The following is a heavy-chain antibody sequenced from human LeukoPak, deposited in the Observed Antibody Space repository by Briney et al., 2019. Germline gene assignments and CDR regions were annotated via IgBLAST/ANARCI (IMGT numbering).Heavy chain of an antibody. Sequence: GGSLRLSCAASGFTFSSYWMSWVRQVPGKGLEWVSGITGSGATTYYADSVKGRFTISRDNSKNTLYLQMNNLRGEDTAVYYCAKNPYDHRVNWFDPWGQGTLVTVSS. CDR2: ITGSGATT. V-gene: IGHV3-23*01. J-gene: IGHJ5*02. D-gene: IGHD3-16*01. CDR1: GFTFSSYW. CDR3: AKNPYDHRVNWFDP.